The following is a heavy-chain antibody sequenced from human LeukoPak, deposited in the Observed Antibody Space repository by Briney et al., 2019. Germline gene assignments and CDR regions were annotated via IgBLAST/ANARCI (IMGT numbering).Heavy chain of an antibody. CDR3: ARDKGRYYDFWSGYHTFDY. CDR1: GFTFSSYS. CDR2: ISSSSSTI. Sequence: AGGSLRLSCAASGFTFSSYSMNWVRQAPGKGLEWVSYISSSSSTIYYADSVKGRFTISRDNAKNSLYLQMNSLRAEDTAVYYCARDKGRYYDFWSGYHTFDYWGQGTLVTVSS. D-gene: IGHD3-3*01. J-gene: IGHJ4*02. V-gene: IGHV3-48*01.